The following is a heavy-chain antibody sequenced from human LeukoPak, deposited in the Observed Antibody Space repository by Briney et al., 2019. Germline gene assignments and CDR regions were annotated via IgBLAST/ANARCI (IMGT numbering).Heavy chain of an antibody. CDR1: GGSVSSGSYY. D-gene: IGHD2-2*01. CDR3: ARDYVVVPTAPCGY. Sequence: SETLSLTCTVSGGSVSSGSYYWSWIRQPPGKGLEWIGYIYYSGSTNYNPSLKSRVTISVDTSKNQFSLKLSSVTAADTAVYYCARDYVVVPTAPCGYWGQGTLVTVSS. V-gene: IGHV4-61*01. CDR2: IYYSGST. J-gene: IGHJ4*02.